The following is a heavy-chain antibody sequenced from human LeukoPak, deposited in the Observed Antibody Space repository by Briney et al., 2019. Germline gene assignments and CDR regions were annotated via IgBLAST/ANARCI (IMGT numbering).Heavy chain of an antibody. CDR3: ARIRVGSGWYFDY. CDR2: IDWDDDK. Sequence: EGAPRVVSHTQTLTLTCTFSGFSLTTTSMCVSWIRQPPGKALEWLARIDWDDDKSDIASHTTRLTIAKDTSKNQAVLTMINMDPADTATYYCARIRVGSGWYFDYWGHGTLVPVSS. V-gene: IGHV2-70*16. D-gene: IGHD6-19*01. CDR1: GFSLTTTSMC. J-gene: IGHJ4*01.